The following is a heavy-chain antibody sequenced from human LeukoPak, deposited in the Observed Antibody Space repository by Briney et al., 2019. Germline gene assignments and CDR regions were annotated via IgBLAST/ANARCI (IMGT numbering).Heavy chain of an antibody. CDR2: INPNGGSR. V-gene: IGHV1-46*01. CDR3: ASARELGILGY. D-gene: IGHD7-27*01. Sequence: ASVKVSCKATGDTFSNYYIDWVRQAPGQGLEWMGIINPNGGSRSYAEKFQGRVTVTRDTSTSTVYMDLSSLRSEDTAVYYCASARELGILGYWGQGTLVTVSS. J-gene: IGHJ4*02. CDR1: GDTFSNYY.